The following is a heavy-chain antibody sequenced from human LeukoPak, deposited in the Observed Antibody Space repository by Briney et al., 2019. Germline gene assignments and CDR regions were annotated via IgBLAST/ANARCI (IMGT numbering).Heavy chain of an antibody. D-gene: IGHD3-22*01. Sequence: ASVKVSCKASGYTFTSYYMHWVRQAPGQGLEWMGIINPSGGSTRYAQKFQGRVTMTRDTSTSTVYMELSSLKSEDTAVYYCVRDLDSSGYYRRDWGQGTLVTVSS. CDR1: GYTFTSYY. V-gene: IGHV1-46*01. J-gene: IGHJ4*02. CDR3: VRDLDSSGYYRRD. CDR2: INPSGGST.